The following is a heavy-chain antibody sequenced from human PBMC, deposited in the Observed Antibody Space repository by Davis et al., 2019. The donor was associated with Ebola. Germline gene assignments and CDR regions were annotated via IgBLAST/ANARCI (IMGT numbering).Heavy chain of an antibody. V-gene: IGHV3-11*04. CDR3: ARTVTGGLFVA. CDR1: GFTFSDYY. CDR2: ISSSGSTI. J-gene: IGHJ5*02. D-gene: IGHD2-8*02. Sequence: GESLKISCAASGFTFSDYYMSWIRQAPGKGLEWVSYISSSGSTIYYADSVKGRFTISRDNAKNSLYLQMNSLRAEDTAVYYCARTVTGGLFVAWGQGTLVTVSS.